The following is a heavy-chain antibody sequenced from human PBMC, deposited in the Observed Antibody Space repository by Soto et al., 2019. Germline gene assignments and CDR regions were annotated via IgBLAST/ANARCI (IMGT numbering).Heavy chain of an antibody. D-gene: IGHD3-16*01. CDR1: CGSISSYY. V-gene: IGHV4-59*01. CDR2: IYYSGST. CDR3: ARNYGEY. J-gene: IGHJ1*01. Sequence: SETLSLTCTVYCGSISSYYWSWIRQPPGKGLEWIGYIYYSGSTNYNPSLKSRVTISVDTSKNQFSLKLSSVTAADTAVYYCARNYGEY.